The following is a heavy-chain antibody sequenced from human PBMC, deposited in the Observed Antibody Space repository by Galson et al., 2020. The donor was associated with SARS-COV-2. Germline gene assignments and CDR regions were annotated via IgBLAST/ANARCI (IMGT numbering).Heavy chain of an antibody. CDR1: GGSSGYYF. V-gene: IGHV4-34*01. J-gene: IGHJ4*02. D-gene: IGHD2-15*01. Sequence: SETLSLTCAVYGGSSGYYFWSWIRQPPGKGLEWIGEITHFGSTNCNPSLRSRVTISVDTSKNQFSLKLSSVTAADTAVYFCARGRDMAATFSKSYYFDYWGQGNLVTVSS. CDR2: ITHFGST. CDR3: ARGRDMAATFSKSYYFDY.